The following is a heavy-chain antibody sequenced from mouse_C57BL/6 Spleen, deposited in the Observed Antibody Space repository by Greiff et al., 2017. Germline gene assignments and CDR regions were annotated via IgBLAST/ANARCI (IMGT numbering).Heavy chain of an antibody. CDR2: IVPGSGST. CDR1: GYTFTSYW. CDR3: ARQCNSNYCYVDV. Sequence: QVQLQQSGAELVRPGASVKLSCKASGYTFTSYWITWVKQRPGQGLEWIGEIVPGSGSTKYNEKFKGKATLTADTSSNTAYMQLSSLTSEDSAIYSCARQCNSNYCYVDVWGTGTTVTVSS. D-gene: IGHD2-1*01. J-gene: IGHJ1*03. V-gene: IGHV1-55*01.